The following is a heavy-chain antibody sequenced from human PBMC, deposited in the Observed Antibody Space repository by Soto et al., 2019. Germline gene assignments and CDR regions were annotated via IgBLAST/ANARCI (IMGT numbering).Heavy chain of an antibody. J-gene: IGHJ6*02. Sequence: SETLSLSCTVCGCSISSGGYYWSWIRQHPGKGLEWIGYIYYSGSTYYNPSLKSRVTISVDTSKNQFSLKLSSVTAADTAVYYCARDRRGTITMVRGAYETYYYYYGMDVWGQGTTVTVSS. CDR2: IYYSGST. V-gene: IGHV4-31*03. CDR3: ARDRRGTITMVRGAYETYYYYYGMDV. CDR1: GCSISSGGYY. D-gene: IGHD3-10*01.